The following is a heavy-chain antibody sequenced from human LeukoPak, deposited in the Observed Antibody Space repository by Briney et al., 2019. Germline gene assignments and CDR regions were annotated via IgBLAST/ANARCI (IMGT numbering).Heavy chain of an antibody. CDR2: ISAYNGNT. D-gene: IGHD2-2*01. CDR1: GYTFTSYG. CDR3: ARDLVDIVVVPAAGGAFDI. J-gene: IGHJ3*02. Sequence: ASVKVSCKASGYTFTSYGISWVRQAPGQGLEWMGWISAYNGNTNYAQKLQGRVTMTTDTSTSTAYTELRSLRSDDTAVYYCARDLVDIVVVPAAGGAFDIWGQGTMVTVSS. V-gene: IGHV1-18*01.